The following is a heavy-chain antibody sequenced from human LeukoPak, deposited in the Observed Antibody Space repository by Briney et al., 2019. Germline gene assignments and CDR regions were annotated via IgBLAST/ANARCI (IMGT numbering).Heavy chain of an antibody. V-gene: IGHV4-39*07. CDR3: ARDFNGDHDY. CDR2: IYLSGGT. D-gene: IGHD4-17*01. J-gene: IGHJ4*02. Sequence: SETLSLTCTVSGGSISSSSYYWGWIRQPPGKGLEWIGSIYLSGGTYYNPSLKSRVTISVDTSKNQFSLKLSSVTAADTAVYYCARDFNGDHDYWGQGTLVTVSS. CDR1: GGSISSSSYY.